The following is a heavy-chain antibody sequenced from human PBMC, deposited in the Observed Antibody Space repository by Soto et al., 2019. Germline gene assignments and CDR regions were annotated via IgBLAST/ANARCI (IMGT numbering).Heavy chain of an antibody. CDR1: GFTFSDHY. D-gene: IGHD3-10*01. J-gene: IGHJ4*02. V-gene: IGHV3-11*01. CDR3: ASDPYYYASGY. Sequence: SGGSLRLSCAASGFTFSDHYMTWIRQPPGKGLEWVSYISGSGTTIYYADSVKGRFTVSRDNARNSLYLQMNSLRAEDTAFYYCASDPYYYASGYWGQGTLVTVSS. CDR2: ISGSGTTI.